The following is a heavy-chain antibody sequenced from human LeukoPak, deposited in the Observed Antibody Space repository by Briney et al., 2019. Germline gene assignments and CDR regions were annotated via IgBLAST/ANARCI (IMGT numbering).Heavy chain of an antibody. Sequence: PSETLSLTCSVSGDSTAGRYWSWIRQSPGKGLEWLGLVYKSGDINYHPSFRSRLSVSLDRSKTQVSLRLRSVTAADTAVYYCARVGGPQKLRYSSSWYFDYWGQGTLVTVSS. CDR2: VYKSGDI. V-gene: IGHV4-59*11. D-gene: IGHD6-13*01. J-gene: IGHJ4*02. CDR1: GDSTAGRY. CDR3: ARVGGPQKLRYSSSWYFDY.